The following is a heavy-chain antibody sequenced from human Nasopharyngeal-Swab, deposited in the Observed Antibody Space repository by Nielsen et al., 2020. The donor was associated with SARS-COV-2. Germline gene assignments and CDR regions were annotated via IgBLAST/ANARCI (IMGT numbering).Heavy chain of an antibody. CDR1: GFTFSSYA. V-gene: IGHV3-23*01. J-gene: IGHJ6*02. D-gene: IGHD6-13*01. Sequence: GESLKISCAASGFTFSSYAMSWVRQAPGKGLEWVSAISGSGGSTYYADSVKCRFTISRDNSKNTLYLQMNSLRAEDTAVYYCAKSIAAAGTGYYYYGMDVWGQGTTVTVSS. CDR2: ISGSGGST. CDR3: AKSIAAAGTGYYYYGMDV.